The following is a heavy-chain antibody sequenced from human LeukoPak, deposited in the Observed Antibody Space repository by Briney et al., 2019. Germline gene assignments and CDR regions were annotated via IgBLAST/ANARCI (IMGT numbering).Heavy chain of an antibody. J-gene: IGHJ4*02. V-gene: IGHV3-23*01. Sequence: GGSLRLSCAASGFTFSSYAMSWVRQAPGKGLEWVSAISGSGGSTYYADSVKGRSTISRDNSKNTLYLQMNSLRAEDTAVYYCAKVRGYCSGGSCYPPYYFDYWGQGTLVTVSS. CDR3: AKVRGYCSGGSCYPPYYFDY. CDR1: GFTFSSYA. CDR2: ISGSGGST. D-gene: IGHD2-15*01.